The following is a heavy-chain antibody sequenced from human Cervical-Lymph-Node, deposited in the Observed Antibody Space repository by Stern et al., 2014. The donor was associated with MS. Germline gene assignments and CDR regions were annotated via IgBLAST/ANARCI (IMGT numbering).Heavy chain of an antibody. CDR1: GFTFSSYT. D-gene: IGHD6-19*01. CDR3: AKGGGWYLISLPLDS. V-gene: IGHV3-23*04. Sequence: EVQLVESGGGLVQPGGSLRLSCAASGFTFSSYTMSWVRQAPGKGLEWVSAISGSGSTTYYADSVKGRFTISRDNSKNTLYLQMNSLRAEDTAVYYCAKGGGWYLISLPLDSWGQGTLVTVSS. CDR2: ISGSGSTT. J-gene: IGHJ4*02.